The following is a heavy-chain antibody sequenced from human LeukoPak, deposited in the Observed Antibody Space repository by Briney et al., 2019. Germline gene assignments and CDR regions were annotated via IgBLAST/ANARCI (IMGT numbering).Heavy chain of an antibody. CDR3: AKDYGAAGPNYFDY. CDR1: GFTFSSYA. Sequence: GGPLSLSCAASGFTFSSYAMSWVRQAPGKGLEWVSGITGPGGSTYYADSVKGRLTISRDNSKNTLYLQMNSLRAEDTAVYYCAKDYGAAGPNYFDYWGQGTLVTVSS. CDR2: ITGPGGST. J-gene: IGHJ4*02. D-gene: IGHD6-13*01. V-gene: IGHV3-23*01.